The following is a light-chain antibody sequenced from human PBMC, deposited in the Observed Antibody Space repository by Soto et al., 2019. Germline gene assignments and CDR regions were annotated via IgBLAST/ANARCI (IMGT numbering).Light chain of an antibody. CDR2: EGS. V-gene: IGLV2-23*01. CDR1: SSDVGSYNL. J-gene: IGLJ1*01. CDR3: FSYAGSSTYV. Sequence: QSALTQPASVSGSPGQSITIPCAGTSSDVGSYNLVSWYQNHPGKAPKLMIYEGSKRPSGVSNRFSGSKSGNTASLTISGLQAADEADYFCFSYAGSSTYVFGTGTKVTVL.